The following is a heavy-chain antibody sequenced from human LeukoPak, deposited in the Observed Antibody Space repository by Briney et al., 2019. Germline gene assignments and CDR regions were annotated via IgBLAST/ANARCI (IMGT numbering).Heavy chain of an antibody. J-gene: IGHJ4*02. Sequence: SSETLSLTCAVYGGSFSGYYWSWIRQPPGKGLEWIGEIDHSGSTNYNPSLESRVTISVDTSKNQFSLKLSSVTAADTAVYYCARGGSGNGWYPRFDDWGQGTLVTVSS. V-gene: IGHV4-34*01. CDR1: GGSFSGYY. D-gene: IGHD6-19*01. CDR2: IDHSGST. CDR3: ARGGSGNGWYPRFDD.